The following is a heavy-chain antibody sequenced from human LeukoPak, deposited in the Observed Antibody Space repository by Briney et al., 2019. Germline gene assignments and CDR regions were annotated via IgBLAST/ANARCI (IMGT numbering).Heavy chain of an antibody. Sequence: ASVKVSCKASGYTFTGYYMHWVRQAPGQGLEWMGWINPKSGGTNYAQKFQGRVTMTRDTSISTAYMELSRLRSDDTAVYYCARMAYCGGDCYSSVDAFDFWGQGTMVTVSS. CDR1: GYTFTGYY. J-gene: IGHJ3*01. V-gene: IGHV1-2*02. CDR2: INPKSGGT. CDR3: ARMAYCGGDCYSSVDAFDF. D-gene: IGHD2-21*02.